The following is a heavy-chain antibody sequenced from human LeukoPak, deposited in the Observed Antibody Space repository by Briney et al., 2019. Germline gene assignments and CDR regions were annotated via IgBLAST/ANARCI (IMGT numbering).Heavy chain of an antibody. Sequence: SPSETLSPTCTVSGGSISSGDYYWSWIRQPPGKGLEWIGYIYYSGSTYYNPSLKSRVTISVDTSKNQFSLKLSSVTAADTAVYYCARDSKVRRVIGYYFDYWGQGTLVTVSS. D-gene: IGHD3-10*01. CDR2: IYYSGST. V-gene: IGHV4-30-4*01. J-gene: IGHJ4*02. CDR1: GGSISSGDYY. CDR3: ARDSKVRRVIGYYFDY.